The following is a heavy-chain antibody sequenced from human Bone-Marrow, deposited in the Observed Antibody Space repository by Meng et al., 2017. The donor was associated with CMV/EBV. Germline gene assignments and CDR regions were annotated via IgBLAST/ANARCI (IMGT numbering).Heavy chain of an antibody. J-gene: IGHJ4*02. CDR2: ISSSSSYI. V-gene: IGHV3-21*04. D-gene: IGHD2-2*01. Sequence: GESLKISCAASGFTFSSYSMNWVRQAPGKGLEWVSSISSSSSYIYYADSVKGRFTISRDNAKNSLYLQMNSLRAEDMALYYCAKDWRRYCSSAFDYWGRGTLVTVSS. CDR3: AKDWRRYCSSAFDY. CDR1: GFTFSSYS.